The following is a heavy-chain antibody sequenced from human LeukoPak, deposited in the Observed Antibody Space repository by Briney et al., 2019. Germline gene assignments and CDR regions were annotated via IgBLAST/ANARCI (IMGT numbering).Heavy chain of an antibody. CDR1: GYTFHGHY. CDR2: INPNSGAT. V-gene: IGHV1-2*02. J-gene: IGHJ4*02. D-gene: IGHD6-13*01. Sequence: ASVKVSCTASGYTFHGHYIHWVRQAPGQGLEWMGWINPNSGATNYAQKFQVRVTMTRGTSINTAYMDLSRLKSDDTAVYYCARVMVWGIAAAPNDYWGQGTLVTVSS. CDR3: ARVMVWGIAAAPNDY.